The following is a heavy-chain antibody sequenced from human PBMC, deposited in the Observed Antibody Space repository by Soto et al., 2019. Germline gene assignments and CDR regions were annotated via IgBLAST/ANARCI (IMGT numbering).Heavy chain of an antibody. Sequence: QVQLVESGGGLVKPGGSLRLSCAASGFTFSDYYISWIRQAPGKGLEWVSHISSSGSTINYADSVKGRFTISRDNAKNSLFLQMNSLRAEDTAVYYCARVGCGYDCFAQGGAFDIWGQGTVVTVSS. J-gene: IGHJ3*02. D-gene: IGHD2-21*01. CDR1: GFTFSDYY. V-gene: IGHV3-11*01. CDR2: ISSSGSTI. CDR3: ARVGCGYDCFAQGGAFDI.